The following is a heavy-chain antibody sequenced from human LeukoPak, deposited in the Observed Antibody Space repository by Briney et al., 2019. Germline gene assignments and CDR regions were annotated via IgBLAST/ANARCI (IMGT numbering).Heavy chain of an antibody. CDR3: ARHYSGYDLDY. CDR2: IYYSGST. D-gene: IGHD5-12*01. Sequence: NPSETLSLTCTVSGGSNSSYYWSWIRQPPGKGLEWIGYIYYSGSTNYNPSLKSRVTISVDTFKNQFSLKLSSVTAADTAVYYCARHYSGYDLDYWGQGTLVTVSS. CDR1: GGSNSSYY. V-gene: IGHV4-59*08. J-gene: IGHJ4*02.